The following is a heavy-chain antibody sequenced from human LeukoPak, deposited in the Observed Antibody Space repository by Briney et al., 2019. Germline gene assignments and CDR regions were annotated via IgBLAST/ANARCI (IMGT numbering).Heavy chain of an antibody. D-gene: IGHD3-10*02. V-gene: IGHV1-2*02. J-gene: IGHJ4*02. CDR3: VRLEGRTCSGFDY. CDR1: GYIFPGYY. Sequence: ASVKVSCKASGYIFPGYYMHWVRQVPGQGLHWMGWLNPNSGDTNYAPKFQGRVTLTGDMAITTAYMELSSLTSDDTALYYCVRLEGRTCSGFDYWGQGSLVTVSS. CDR2: LNPNSGDT.